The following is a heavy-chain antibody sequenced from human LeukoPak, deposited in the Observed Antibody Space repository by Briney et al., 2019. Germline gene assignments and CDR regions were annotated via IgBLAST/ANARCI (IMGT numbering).Heavy chain of an antibody. V-gene: IGHV3-48*03. CDR3: ASSAYSSGWTLTYYGMDV. CDR1: GFTFSSYE. J-gene: IGHJ6*02. Sequence: PGGSLRHSCAASGFTFSSYEMNWVRQAPGKGLEWVSYISSSGSTIYYADSVKGRFTISRDNAKNSLYLQMNSLRAEDTAVYYCASSAYSSGWTLTYYGMDVWGQGTTVTVSS. D-gene: IGHD6-19*01. CDR2: ISSSGSTI.